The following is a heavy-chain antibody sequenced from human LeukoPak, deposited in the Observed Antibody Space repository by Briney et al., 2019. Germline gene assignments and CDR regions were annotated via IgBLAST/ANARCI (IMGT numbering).Heavy chain of an antibody. CDR3: ASPGVYCNGGSCYGAMGGSIDY. J-gene: IGHJ4*02. CDR1: GGSISSSSYY. Sequence: SETLSLTCTVSGGSISSSSYYWGWIRQPPGKGLEWIGSIYYSGSTYYNPSLKSRVTISVDTSKNQFSLKLSSVTAADTAVYYCASPGVYCNGGSCYGAMGGSIDYWGQGTLVTVSS. V-gene: IGHV4-39*01. CDR2: IYYSGST. D-gene: IGHD2-15*01.